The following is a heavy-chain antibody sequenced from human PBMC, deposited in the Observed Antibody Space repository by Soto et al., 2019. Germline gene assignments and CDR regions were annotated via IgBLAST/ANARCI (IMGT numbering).Heavy chain of an antibody. D-gene: IGHD5-18*01. CDR2: IIPIFGTA. CDR3: AGWVDLWLQSPYYYYGMDV. V-gene: IGHV1-69*13. Sequence: ASVKVSCKASGGTFSSYAISWVRQAPGQGLEWMGGIIPIFGTANYAQKFQGRVTITADESTSTAYMELSSLRSEDTAVYYCAGWVDLWLQSPYYYYGMDVWGQGTTVTVSS. CDR1: GGTFSSYA. J-gene: IGHJ6*02.